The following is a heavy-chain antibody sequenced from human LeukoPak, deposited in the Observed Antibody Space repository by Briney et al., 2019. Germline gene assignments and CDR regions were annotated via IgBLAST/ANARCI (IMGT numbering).Heavy chain of an antibody. Sequence: GASVKVSCKVSGYTFTSYGISWVRQAPGQGLEWMGWISAYNGNTNYAQKLQGRVTMTTDTSTSTAYMELRSLRSDDTAVYYCARSSSGLAYVYYYYYMDVWGKGTTVTISS. CDR3: ARSSSGLAYVYYYYYMDV. CDR2: ISAYNGNT. D-gene: IGHD3/OR15-3a*01. J-gene: IGHJ6*03. CDR1: GYTFTSYG. V-gene: IGHV1-18*01.